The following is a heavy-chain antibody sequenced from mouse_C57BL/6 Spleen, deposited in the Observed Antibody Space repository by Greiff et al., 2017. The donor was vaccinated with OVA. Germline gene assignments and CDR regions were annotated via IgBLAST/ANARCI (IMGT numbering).Heavy chain of an antibody. Sequence: VQLQESGPGLVAPSQSLSITCTVSGFSLTSFGVNWVRQPPGKGLEWLVVIWSDGSTTYNSALKSRLSISKDNSKSQVFLKMNSLQTDDTAMYYCARHYYGSSYWYFDVWGTGTTVTVSS. CDR3: ARHYYGSSYWYFDV. CDR1: GFSLTSFG. D-gene: IGHD1-1*01. J-gene: IGHJ1*03. CDR2: IWSDGST. V-gene: IGHV2-6-1*01.